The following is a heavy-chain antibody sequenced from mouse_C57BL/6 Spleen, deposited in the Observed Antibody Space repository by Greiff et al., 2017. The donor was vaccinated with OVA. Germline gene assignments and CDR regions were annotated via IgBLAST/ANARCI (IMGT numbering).Heavy chain of an antibody. CDR1: GYTFTSYW. CDR3: AMGCCDYDWFAY. J-gene: IGHJ3*01. V-gene: IGHV1-74*01. CDR2: IHPCDSDT. Sequence: QVQLQQPGAELVKPGASVKVSCKASGYTFTSYWMHWVKQRPGQGLEWIGGIHPCDSDTNYNEKFKGKATLTVDKSSSTAYMQLSSLTYEDSAVDYCAMGCCDYDWFAYWGQGTLVTVSA. D-gene: IGHD2-4*01.